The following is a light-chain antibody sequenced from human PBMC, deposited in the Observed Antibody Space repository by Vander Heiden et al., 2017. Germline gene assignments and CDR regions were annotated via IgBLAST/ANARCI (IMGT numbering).Light chain of an antibody. CDR3: QSADSSGTYVV. J-gene: IGLJ2*01. Sequence: SYDLTQPPSVSVSPGKTTRITCAGDALPKQDAYWYQQKPGQAPVLVIYKDSERPSGIAERFSGSSAGTTVTLTISGVQAEDEADYYCQSADSSGTYVVFGGGTKLTVL. CDR1: ALPKQD. V-gene: IGLV3-25*03. CDR2: KDS.